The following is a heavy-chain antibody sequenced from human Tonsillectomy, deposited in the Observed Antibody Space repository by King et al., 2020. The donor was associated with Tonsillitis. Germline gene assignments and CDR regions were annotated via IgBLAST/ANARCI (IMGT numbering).Heavy chain of an antibody. J-gene: IGHJ4*02. CDR3: SKVECDGYTILAHHFDY. Sequence: VQLVESGGGLVQPGGSLRLSCAASGFTFSSYAMSWVRQAPGKGLEWVSGISGSGGSTYYADSVNGRFTISRDNSKNTLYLQMNSLRAEDTAVYYCSKVECDGYTILAHHFDYWGKGTLVTVSS. CDR2: ISGSGGST. CDR1: GFTFSSYA. V-gene: IGHV3-23*04. D-gene: IGHD5-24*01.